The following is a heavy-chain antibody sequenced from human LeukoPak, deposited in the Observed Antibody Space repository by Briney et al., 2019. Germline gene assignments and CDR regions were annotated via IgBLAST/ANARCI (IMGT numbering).Heavy chain of an antibody. Sequence: SETLSLTCTVSGYSIRSGYYWGWIRQPPGKGLEWIGSMYHSGSTYYNPSLRSRVTISVDTSKNQIFLNLRSVTAADTAVYYCARVPGPNWFDPWGQGTLVTVSS. CDR2: MYHSGST. V-gene: IGHV4-38-2*02. J-gene: IGHJ5*02. CDR3: ARVPGPNWFDP. CDR1: GYSIRSGYY.